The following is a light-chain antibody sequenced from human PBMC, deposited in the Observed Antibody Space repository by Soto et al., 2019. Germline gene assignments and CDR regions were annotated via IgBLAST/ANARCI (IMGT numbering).Light chain of an antibody. V-gene: IGKV1-17*03. CDR1: QGISKY. CDR2: TAS. J-gene: IGKJ1*01. Sequence: EIQMTQSPSAMSSSVGDRVTITCRASQGISKYLAWFQQKPGKVPKLLIYTASSLQSGVPSRFSGSGSGTEFTLTIRSLQTEYIATYFCLQHERSPGAFGQGTKVEIK. CDR3: LQHERSPGA.